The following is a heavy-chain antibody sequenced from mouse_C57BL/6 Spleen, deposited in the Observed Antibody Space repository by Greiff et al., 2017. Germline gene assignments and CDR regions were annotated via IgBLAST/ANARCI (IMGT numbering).Heavy chain of an antibody. J-gene: IGHJ3*01. Sequence: EVHLVESGGGLVKPGGSLKLSCAASGFTFSSYAMSWVRQTPEKRLEWVATISDGGSYTYYPDNVKGRFTISRDNAKNNLYLQMSHLKSEDTAMYYCARDNGSRAWFAYWGQGTLVTVSA. CDR2: ISDGGSYT. CDR3: ARDNGSRAWFAY. CDR1: GFTFSSYA. V-gene: IGHV5-4*01. D-gene: IGHD1-1*01.